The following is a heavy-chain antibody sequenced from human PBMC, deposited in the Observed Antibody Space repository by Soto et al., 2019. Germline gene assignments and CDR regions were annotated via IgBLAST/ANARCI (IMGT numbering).Heavy chain of an antibody. CDR3: ARDQIPFTSSTSGSLVY. CDR1: GYTFTSYD. Sequence: AXVKVSCKASGYTFTSYDINWVRQAPGQRLELMGWINAGNGNTKYSQKFQGRVTITRDTSASTAYMELSSLRSEDTAVYYCARDQIPFTSSTSGSLVYWGQGTLVTVSS. D-gene: IGHD2-2*01. CDR2: INAGNGNT. J-gene: IGHJ4*02. V-gene: IGHV1-3*01.